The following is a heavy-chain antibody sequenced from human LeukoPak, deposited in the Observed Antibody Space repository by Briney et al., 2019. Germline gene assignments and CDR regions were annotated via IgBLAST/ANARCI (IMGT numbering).Heavy chain of an antibody. J-gene: IGHJ4*02. D-gene: IGHD5-24*01. CDR1: GFTFSSYA. Sequence: GSLRLSCAASGFTFSSYAMNWVRQAPGEGLEWVSTLSGSTYYADSVKGRFTISRDNSKNTLYLQMNSLRVEDTAVYYCAKADEVASATIGPAGYWGQGTLVTVSS. CDR2: LSGST. CDR3: AKADEVASATIGPAGY. V-gene: IGHV3-23*01.